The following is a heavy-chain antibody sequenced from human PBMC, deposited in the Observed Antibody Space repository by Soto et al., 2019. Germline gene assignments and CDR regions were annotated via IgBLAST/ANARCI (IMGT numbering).Heavy chain of an antibody. CDR1: GYIFTSYG. D-gene: IGHD2-2*01. Sequence: ASVKVSCKASGYIFTSYGISCVRQAPGQGLEWMGWISGYNGNTNYAQKVQGRVTMTTDTSTNTAYMELRSLTSDDTAVYYCARGPRYCSSTTCFAGVNWFDPWGQGTPVTVSS. CDR3: ARGPRYCSSTTCFAGVNWFDP. V-gene: IGHV1-18*04. J-gene: IGHJ5*02. CDR2: ISGYNGNT.